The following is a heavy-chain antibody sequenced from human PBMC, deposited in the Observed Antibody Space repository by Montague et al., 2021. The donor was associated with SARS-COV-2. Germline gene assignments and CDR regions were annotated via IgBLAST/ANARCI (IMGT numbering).Heavy chain of an antibody. CDR3: ARFDYYFDY. CDR2: IYYSGXT. V-gene: IGHV4-39*07. D-gene: IGHD3-3*01. Sequence: SETLSLTCTVSGDSISSSSYFWGWIRQPPGKGLEWIGSIYYSGXTXYXPSLKSRVTILLDTSKKQFSLRLNSVSAADTAVYYCARFDYYFDYWGQGTLVTVSS. CDR1: GDSISSSSYF. J-gene: IGHJ4*02.